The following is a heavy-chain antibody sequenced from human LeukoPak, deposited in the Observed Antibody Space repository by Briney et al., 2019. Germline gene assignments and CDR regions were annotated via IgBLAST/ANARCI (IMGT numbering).Heavy chain of an antibody. CDR1: GFTFSSHW. V-gene: IGHV3-7*04. D-gene: IGHD3-16*01. Sequence: GGSLRLSCAASGFTFSSHWMTWVRQAPGKGLEWVANVNADGSVKNYVVSVEGRFTISRDNAKNSLYLQMDSLRAEETAVYYCTVDGGFNRFDPWGQGTLVTVPS. CDR3: TVDGGFNRFDP. CDR2: VNADGSVK. J-gene: IGHJ5*02.